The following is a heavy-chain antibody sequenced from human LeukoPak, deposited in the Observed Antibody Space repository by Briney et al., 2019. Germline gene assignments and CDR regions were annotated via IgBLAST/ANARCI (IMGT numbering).Heavy chain of an antibody. V-gene: IGHV4-4*07. Sequence: KPSETLSLTCIVSGGSISGFYWSWIRQPAGKGLEWIGRIYPSGGTNYNPSLKSRVTMSTDTSKNQFSLKLRSVTAADTAVYYCAREHGDLDYWGQGTLVTVSS. CDR2: IYPSGGT. D-gene: IGHD4-17*01. J-gene: IGHJ4*02. CDR3: AREHGDLDY. CDR1: GGSISGFY.